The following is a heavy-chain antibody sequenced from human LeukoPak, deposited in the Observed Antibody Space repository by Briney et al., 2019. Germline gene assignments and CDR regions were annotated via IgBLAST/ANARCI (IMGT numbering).Heavy chain of an antibody. D-gene: IGHD3-10*01. CDR2: IYSGGST. V-gene: IGHV3-53*01. CDR3: ARGGGWGYYYGMDV. Sequence: ETLSLTCTVSGGSINSYYWSWVRQAPGKGLEWVSVIYSGGSTYYADSVKGRFTISRDNSKNTLYLQMNSLRAEDTAVYYCARGGGWGYYYGMDVWGQGTTVTVSS. CDR1: GGSINSYY. J-gene: IGHJ6*02.